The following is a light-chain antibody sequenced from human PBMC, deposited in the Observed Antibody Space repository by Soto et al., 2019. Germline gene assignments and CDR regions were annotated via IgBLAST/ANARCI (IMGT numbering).Light chain of an antibody. Sequence: EIVMTQSPATLSVSPGERATLSCRASQSVSSDLAWYHQKPGQAPRLLISGASTRATGVPARFSGSGSGTEFTLTISSLQSEDFAVYYCQQYNKWPLTFGGGTKVEIK. CDR3: QQYNKWPLT. J-gene: IGKJ4*01. V-gene: IGKV3-15*01. CDR1: QSVSSD. CDR2: GAS.